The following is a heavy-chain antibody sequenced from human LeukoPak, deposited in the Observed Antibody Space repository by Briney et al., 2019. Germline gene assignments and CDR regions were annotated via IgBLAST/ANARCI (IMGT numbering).Heavy chain of an antibody. CDR2: INTNTGNP. CDR3: ARRIAARIDGVATSDY. J-gene: IGHJ4*02. V-gene: IGHV7-4-1*02. D-gene: IGHD6-6*01. CDR1: GYTFTSYD. Sequence: ASVKVSCKASGYTFTSYDINWVRQAPGQGLEWMGWINTNTGNPTYAQGFTGRFVFSLDTSVSTAYLQISSLKAEDTAVYYCARRIAARIDGVATSDYWGQGTLVTVSS.